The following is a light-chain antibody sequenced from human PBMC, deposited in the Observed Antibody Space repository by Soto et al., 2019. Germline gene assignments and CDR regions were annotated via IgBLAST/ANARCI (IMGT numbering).Light chain of an antibody. Sequence: VVLKQSPVTLSFSPGERATLSFRASQSFRGLLDWYQQKPGQAPRLLIYDAYNRATGIPPRLSGSGYGTDLTITISSMQYEDFEVYYCQQYGSSTITFGQGTRLEIK. CDR3: QQYGSSTIT. CDR1: QSFRGL. CDR2: DAY. V-gene: IGKV3-11*01. J-gene: IGKJ5*01.